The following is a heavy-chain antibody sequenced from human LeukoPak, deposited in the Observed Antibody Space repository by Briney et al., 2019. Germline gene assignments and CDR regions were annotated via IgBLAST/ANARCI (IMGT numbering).Heavy chain of an antibody. J-gene: IGHJ4*02. CDR1: GFTFSSYE. V-gene: IGHV3-48*03. CDR3: ARVSYYDFWSGYSLDY. Sequence: QPGGSLRLSCAASGFTFSSYEMNSVRQAPGKGLEWVSYISSSGSTIYYADSVKGRFTISRDNAKNSLYLQMNSLRAEDTAVYYCARVSYYDFWSGYSLDYWGQGTLVTVSS. D-gene: IGHD3-3*01. CDR2: ISSSGSTI.